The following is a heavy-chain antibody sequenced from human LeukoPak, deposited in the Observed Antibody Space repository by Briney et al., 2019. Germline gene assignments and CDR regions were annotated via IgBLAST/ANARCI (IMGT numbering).Heavy chain of an antibody. CDR2: MNPNSGNT. V-gene: IGHV1-8*03. Sequence: ASVKVSCKASGGTFSSYAINWVRQATGQGLEWMGWMNPNSGNTGYAQKFQGRVTITRNTSISTAYMELSSLRSEDTAVYYCARGVVVIAKDYYYMDVWGKGTTVTVSS. J-gene: IGHJ6*03. CDR1: GGTFSSYA. D-gene: IGHD2-21*01. CDR3: ARGVVVIAKDYYYMDV.